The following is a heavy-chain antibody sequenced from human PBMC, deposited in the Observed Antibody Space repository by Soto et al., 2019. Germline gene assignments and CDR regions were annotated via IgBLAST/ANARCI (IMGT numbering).Heavy chain of an antibody. D-gene: IGHD2-15*01. CDR1: GYSFTSYW. J-gene: IGHJ6*03. CDR2: IYPGDSDT. CDR3: ARHPNLGYCSGGSCYSLYYYMDV. Sequence: GESLKISCKGSGYSFTSYWIGWVRQMPGKGLEWMGIIYPGDSDTRYSHSFQGQVTSSADKSISTAYLQWRSLKASDTAMYYCARHPNLGYCSGGSCYSLYYYMDVWGKGTTVTVSS. V-gene: IGHV5-51*01.